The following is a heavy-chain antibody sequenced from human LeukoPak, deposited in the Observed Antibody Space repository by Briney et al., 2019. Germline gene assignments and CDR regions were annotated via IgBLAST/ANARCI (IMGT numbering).Heavy chain of an antibody. CDR1: GGSISSYY. V-gene: IGHV4-4*07. CDR3: ARNGFDCSSTSCYWGYYYYGMDV. D-gene: IGHD2-2*01. Sequence: SETLSLTCIVSGGSISSYYWSWIRQPAGKGLEWIGRIYTSGSTNYNPSLKSRVTMSVDTSKNQFSLKLSSVTAADTAVYYCARNGFDCSSTSCYWGYYYYGMDVWGQGTTVTVSS. J-gene: IGHJ6*02. CDR2: IYTSGST.